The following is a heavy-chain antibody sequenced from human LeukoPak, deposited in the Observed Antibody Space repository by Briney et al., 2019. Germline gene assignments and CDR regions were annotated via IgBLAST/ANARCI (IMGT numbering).Heavy chain of an antibody. CDR1: GGTFSSYA. CDR2: INTNTGNP. J-gene: IGHJ4*02. D-gene: IGHD6-6*01. Sequence: ASVKVSCKASGGTFSSYAISWVRQAPGQGLEWMGWINTNTGNPTYAQGFTGRFVFSLDTSVSTAYLQISSLKAEDTAVYYCARARSSSSTRRPFNYWGQGTLVTVSS. CDR3: ARARSSSSTRRPFNY. V-gene: IGHV7-4-1*02.